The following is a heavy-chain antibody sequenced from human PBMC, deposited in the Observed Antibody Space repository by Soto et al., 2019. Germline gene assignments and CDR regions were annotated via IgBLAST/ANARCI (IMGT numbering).Heavy chain of an antibody. CDR2: INHSGST. Sequence: PAETLSLTCDVYGGSFSNYYWSWFRQPPGKGLEWIGEINHSGSTTYNPSLKSRVTISVDTSKNQFSLKLSSVTAADTTVYYCARRDQSGHDPWGQGTLVTVSS. J-gene: IGHJ5*02. V-gene: IGHV4-34*01. CDR1: GGSFSNYY. D-gene: IGHD3-3*01. CDR3: ARRDQSGHDP.